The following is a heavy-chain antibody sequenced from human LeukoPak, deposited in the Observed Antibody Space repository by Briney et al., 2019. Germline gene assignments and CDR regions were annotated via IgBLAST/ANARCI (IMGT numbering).Heavy chain of an antibody. D-gene: IGHD1-1*01. CDR3: ARGGTWDLDY. Sequence: GGSLRLSCAASGFTFSSYSMNWVRQAPGKGLECVANIKPDGSEKYYVDSVEGRFTISRDNAKNSLYLQMNSLRAEDTALYYCARGGTWDLDYWGQGTLVTVSS. J-gene: IGHJ4*02. V-gene: IGHV3-7*01. CDR2: IKPDGSEK. CDR1: GFTFSSYS.